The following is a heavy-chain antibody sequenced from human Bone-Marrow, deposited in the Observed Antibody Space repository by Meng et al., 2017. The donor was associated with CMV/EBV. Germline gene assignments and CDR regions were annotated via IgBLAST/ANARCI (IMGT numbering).Heavy chain of an antibody. Sequence: GESLKISCAAPGFTFSSYAMSWVRQAPGKGLEWVSAISGSGGSTYYADSVKGRFTISRDNSKNTLYLQMNSLRAEDTAVYYCAKDTQGRVVPARDAFDIWGQGTMVTVAS. CDR2: ISGSGGST. V-gene: IGHV3-23*01. D-gene: IGHD2-2*01. CDR1: GFTFSSYA. J-gene: IGHJ3*02. CDR3: AKDTQGRVVPARDAFDI.